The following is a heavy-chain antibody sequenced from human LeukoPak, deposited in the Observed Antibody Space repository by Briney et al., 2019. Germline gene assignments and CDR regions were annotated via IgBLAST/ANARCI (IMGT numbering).Heavy chain of an antibody. V-gene: IGHV4-59*01. J-gene: IGHJ4*02. CDR3: ASLSLGELSFDY. Sequence: SETLSLTCTVAGGSISRYYWCWMRQPPGKGLEWIGYTYYSGSINYNPSLKSRVTISVDRSKNQFSLKLSSVTAADTAVYYCASLSLGELSFDYWGQGTLVTVSS. CDR2: TYYSGSI. D-gene: IGHD3-16*02. CDR1: GGSISRYY.